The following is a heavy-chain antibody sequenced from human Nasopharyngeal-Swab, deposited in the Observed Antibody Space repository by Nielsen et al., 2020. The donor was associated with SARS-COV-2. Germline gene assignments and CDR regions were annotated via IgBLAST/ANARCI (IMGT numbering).Heavy chain of an antibody. V-gene: IGHV4-39*07. CDR1: GGSISSSSYY. CDR2: IYYSGST. CDR3: ARDLNYYDSSGYAPFDY. D-gene: IGHD3-22*01. Sequence: ESLKISCTVSGGSISSSSYYWGWIRQPPGKGLEWIGSIYYSGSTYYNPSLKSRVTISVDTSKNQFSLKLSSVTAADTAVYYCARDLNYYDSSGYAPFDYWGQGTLVTVSS. J-gene: IGHJ4*02.